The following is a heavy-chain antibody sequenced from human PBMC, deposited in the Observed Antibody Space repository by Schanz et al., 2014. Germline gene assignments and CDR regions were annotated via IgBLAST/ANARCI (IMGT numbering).Heavy chain of an antibody. V-gene: IGHV3-33*01. D-gene: IGHD3-3*01. CDR3: ARYGFRKFGVVYGLAV. J-gene: IGHJ4*02. Sequence: VQLVESGGGLVQPGGSLRLSCAASGFTFSSYGMHWVRQAPGKGLEWVAVIWYDGNNKYYADSVKGRFTLSRDNSKNTLYLQMNSLRVEDTAVYYCARYGFRKFGVVYGLAVWGQGTLVTVSS. CDR2: IWYDGNNK. CDR1: GFTFSSYG.